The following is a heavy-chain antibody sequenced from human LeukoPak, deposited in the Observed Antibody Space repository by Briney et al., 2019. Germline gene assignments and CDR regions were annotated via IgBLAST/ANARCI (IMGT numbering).Heavy chain of an antibody. CDR1: GFTFDDYG. J-gene: IGHJ6*03. CDR3: ARGDSSGPDYYYYMDV. D-gene: IGHD6-19*01. CDR2: INWNGGST. Sequence: GGSLRLSCAASGFTFDDYGLSWVRQAPGKVLEWVSTINWNGGSTGYADSVKGRFTISRDNAKNSLYLQMNSLRDEDTAVYYCARGDSSGPDYYYYMDVWGKGTTVTISS. V-gene: IGHV3-20*04.